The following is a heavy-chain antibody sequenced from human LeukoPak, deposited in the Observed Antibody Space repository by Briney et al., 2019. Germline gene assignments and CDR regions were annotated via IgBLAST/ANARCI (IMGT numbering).Heavy chain of an antibody. CDR3: ARLRVSETYYYDY. J-gene: IGHJ4*02. D-gene: IGHD3-22*01. V-gene: IGHV3-74*01. CDR1: GFTFSNYW. CDR2: ISPDGTNT. Sequence: PGESLRLSCAASGFTFSNYWMHWVRQAPGKGLVWVSRISPDGTNTIHADSVTGRFTMSRDNAKSTLYLHMNTLRDEDTAVYYCARLRVSETYYYDYWGQGILVTVSS.